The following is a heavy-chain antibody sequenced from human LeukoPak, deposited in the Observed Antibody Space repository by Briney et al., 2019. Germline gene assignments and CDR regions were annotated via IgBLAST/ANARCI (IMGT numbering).Heavy chain of an antibody. D-gene: IGHD3-22*01. V-gene: IGHV1-2*02. CDR2: INPNSGGT. CDR3: ARGDRLTYYYDSSGYYYNY. J-gene: IGHJ4*02. CDR1: GYTFTGYY. Sequence: ASVKVSCKASGYTFTGYYMHWVRQAPGQGLEWMGWINPNSGGTNYAQKFQGRVTMTRDTSISTAYMELSSLRSEDTAVYYCARGDRLTYYYDSSGYYYNYWGQGTLVTVSS.